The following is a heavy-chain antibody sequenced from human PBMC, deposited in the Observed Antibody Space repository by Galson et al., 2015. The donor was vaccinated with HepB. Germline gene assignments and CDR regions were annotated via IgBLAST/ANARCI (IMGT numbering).Heavy chain of an antibody. J-gene: IGHJ4*02. V-gene: IGHV1-2*04. CDR2: INPNSGGT. Sequence: SVNVSCKASGYTFTGYYMHWVRQAPGQGLEWMGWINPNSGGTNYAQKFQGWVTMTRDTSISTAYMELSRLRSDDTAVYYCARAQQAYGDYDVYFDYWGQGSLVTVSS. D-gene: IGHD4-17*01. CDR3: ARAQQAYGDYDVYFDY. CDR1: GYTFTGYY.